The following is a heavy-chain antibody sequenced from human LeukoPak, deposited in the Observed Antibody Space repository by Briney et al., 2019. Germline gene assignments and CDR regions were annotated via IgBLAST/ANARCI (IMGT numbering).Heavy chain of an antibody. CDR3: ARDRDIVAFGF. D-gene: IGHD5-12*01. CDR2: ILNDGSNK. V-gene: IGHV3-30*03. Sequence: PGRSLRLSCAASGFTFSSYGMHWVRQAPGKGLEWVAVILNDGSNKYYADSVKGRFTISRDNSKNTLYLQMNSLRADDTAVYFCARDRDIVAFGFWGQGTLVTVSS. CDR1: GFTFSSYG. J-gene: IGHJ4*02.